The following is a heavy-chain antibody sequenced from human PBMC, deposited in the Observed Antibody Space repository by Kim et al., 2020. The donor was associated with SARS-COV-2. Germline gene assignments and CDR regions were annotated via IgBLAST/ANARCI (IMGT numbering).Heavy chain of an antibody. J-gene: IGHJ4*02. Sequence: ASVKVSCKASGYTFTSYAMHWVRQAPGQRLEWMGWINAGNGNTKYSQKFQGRVTITRDTSASTAYMELSSLRSEDTAVYYCARTQRVSGWSDYWGQGTLVTVSS. CDR2: INAGNGNT. D-gene: IGHD6-19*01. V-gene: IGHV1-3*01. CDR3: ARTQRVSGWSDY. CDR1: GYTFTSYA.